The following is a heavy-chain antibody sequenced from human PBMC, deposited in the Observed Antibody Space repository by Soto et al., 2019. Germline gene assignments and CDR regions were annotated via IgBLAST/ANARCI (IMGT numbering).Heavy chain of an antibody. Sequence: GGSLRLSCAASGFIFSNFGMHWVRQAPGEGLEWVAVVSYDGSNKYYADSVKGRFTISRDNSKNTLYLQMNSLRVEDTAVYYCAKDWYQLSVSDFWGQGTLVTVSS. D-gene: IGHD2-2*01. V-gene: IGHV3-30*18. CDR3: AKDWYQLSVSDF. CDR2: VSYDGSNK. J-gene: IGHJ4*02. CDR1: GFIFSNFG.